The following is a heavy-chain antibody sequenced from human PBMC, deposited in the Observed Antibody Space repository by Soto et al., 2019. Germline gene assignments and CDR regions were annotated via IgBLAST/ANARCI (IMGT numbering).Heavy chain of an antibody. V-gene: IGHV5-51*01. Sequence: GESLKISCTGVGYSFTSYWIAWVRQMPGKGLEWMGIIYPGDSDTRYSPSFQGQVAISADKSITTVYLQWSSLKASDTAMYYCARGYCTTTICDPWFDPWGQGTLVTVSS. CDR2: IYPGDSDT. CDR3: ARGYCTTTICDPWFDP. D-gene: IGHD2-2*01. CDR1: GYSFTSYW. J-gene: IGHJ5*02.